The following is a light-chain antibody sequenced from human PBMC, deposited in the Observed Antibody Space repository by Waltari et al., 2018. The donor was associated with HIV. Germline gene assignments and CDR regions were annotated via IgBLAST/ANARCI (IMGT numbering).Light chain of an antibody. CDR3: AAWDDSLNGGVV. V-gene: IGLV1-44*01. Sequence: QSVLTQPPSASGTPGQRVTISCSGSSSDIGSHTVNWYQQLPGTAPRLLIYTNNPRPSGVPDRFSGSKSGTSASLVISGLQSEDEADYFCAAWDDSLNGGVVFGGGTKLTVL. CDR2: TNN. CDR1: SSDIGSHT. J-gene: IGLJ2*01.